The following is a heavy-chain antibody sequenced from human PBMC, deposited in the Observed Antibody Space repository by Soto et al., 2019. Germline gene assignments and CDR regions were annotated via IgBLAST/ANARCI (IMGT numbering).Heavy chain of an antibody. Sequence: ASVKVSCKASGYTFTGYYMHWVRQAPGQGLEWMGWINPNSGGTNYAQKFQDWVTMTRDTSISTAYMELSRLRSDDTAVYYCARDKRRYCSSTSCYFFEYYYYGMDVWGQGTTVTVSS. J-gene: IGHJ6*02. CDR2: INPNSGGT. CDR3: ARDKRRYCSSTSCYFFEYYYYGMDV. CDR1: GYTFTGYY. D-gene: IGHD2-2*01. V-gene: IGHV1-2*04.